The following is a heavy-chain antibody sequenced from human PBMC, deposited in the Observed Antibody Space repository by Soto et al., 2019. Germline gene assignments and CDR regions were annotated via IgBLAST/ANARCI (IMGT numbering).Heavy chain of an antibody. CDR1: GFTFSSYA. J-gene: IGHJ4*02. CDR2: ISGSGGST. V-gene: IGHV3-23*01. CDR3: AKYLLMGIVVVVAAPFDY. D-gene: IGHD2-15*01. Sequence: PGGSLRLSCAASGFTFSSYAMSWVRQAPGKGLEWVSAISGSGGSTYYADSVKGRFTISRDNSKNTLYLQMNSLRAEDTAVYYCAKYLLMGIVVVVAAPFDYWGQGTLVTVSS.